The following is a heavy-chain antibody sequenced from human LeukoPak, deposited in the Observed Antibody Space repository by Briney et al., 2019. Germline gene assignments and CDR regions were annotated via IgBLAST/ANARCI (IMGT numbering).Heavy chain of an antibody. D-gene: IGHD1-1*01. CDR1: GYSISSGYY. Sequence: SETLSLTCSVSGYSISSGYYWNWIRQPPGKGLEWIREVNHSGSTKYNPSLRGRVTMSVDTSKSQISLDLNSVTAADTAVYYCASWNARTHSIDDWGRGTLVTVSS. CDR2: VNHSGST. CDR3: ASWNARTHSIDD. V-gene: IGHV4-34*01. J-gene: IGHJ4*02.